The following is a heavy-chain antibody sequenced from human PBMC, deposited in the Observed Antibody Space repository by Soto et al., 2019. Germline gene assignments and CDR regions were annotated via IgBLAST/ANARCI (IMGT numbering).Heavy chain of an antibody. CDR1: GYTFTSYA. J-gene: IGHJ4*02. Sequence: ASVKVSRKASGYTFTSYAMHWVRQAPGQRLEWMGWINAGNGNTKYSQKLQGRVTITRDTSASTAYVELSSLRSEDTAVYYCASQRGTDYMTILDYWGQGTLVTVSS. D-gene: IGHD5-12*01. CDR2: INAGNGNT. CDR3: ASQRGTDYMTILDY. V-gene: IGHV1-3*01.